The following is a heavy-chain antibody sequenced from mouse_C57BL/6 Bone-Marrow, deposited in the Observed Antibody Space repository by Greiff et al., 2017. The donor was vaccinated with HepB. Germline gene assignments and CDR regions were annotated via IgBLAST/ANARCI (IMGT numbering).Heavy chain of an antibody. CDR1: GFTFSDYY. CDR2: FSTGGGNT. CDR3: ARQSSEYYFDY. J-gene: IGHJ2*01. V-gene: IGHV5-12*01. Sequence: EVQLVESGGGLVQPGGSLKLSCAASGFTFSDYYMYWVRQTPKKRLEWVAYFSTGGGNTYYPDTVKGRFTISRDNAKNTLYRQMSRLKSEDTAMYYCARQSSEYYFDYWGQGTTLTVSS.